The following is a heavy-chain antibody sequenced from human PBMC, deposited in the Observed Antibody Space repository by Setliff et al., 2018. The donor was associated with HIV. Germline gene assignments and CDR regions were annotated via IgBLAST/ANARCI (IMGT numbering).Heavy chain of an antibody. CDR2: IYYSWST. CDR3: ASRVYYYDSSGYLREEGFDP. Sequence: SETLSLTCTVSGGSISNSRYYWSWIRQPPGKGLEWIGSIYYSWSTYYNPSLKSRVTISVDTSKNQFSLKLSSVTAADAALYYCASRVYYYDSSGYLREEGFDPWGQGTLVTVSS. CDR1: GGSISNSRYY. J-gene: IGHJ5*02. D-gene: IGHD3-22*01. V-gene: IGHV4-39*01.